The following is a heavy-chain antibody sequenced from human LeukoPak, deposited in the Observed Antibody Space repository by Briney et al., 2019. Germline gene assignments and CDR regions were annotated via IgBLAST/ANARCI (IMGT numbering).Heavy chain of an antibody. Sequence: SETLSLTCTVSGGSISRSGYYWSWIRQHPGKGLEWIGYIYYSGSTYYNPSLKSRVTISVDTSKNQFSLKLSSVTAADTAVYYCARIRATDYYYFDYWGQGTLVTVSS. V-gene: IGHV4-30-4*08. D-gene: IGHD5-12*01. CDR1: GGSISRSGYY. J-gene: IGHJ4*02. CDR2: IYYSGST. CDR3: ARIRATDYYYFDY.